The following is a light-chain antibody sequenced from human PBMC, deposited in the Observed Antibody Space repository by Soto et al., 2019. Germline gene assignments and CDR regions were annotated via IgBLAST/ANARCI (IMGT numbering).Light chain of an antibody. CDR2: SNN. Sequence: QSVLTQPPSASGTPGQRVTISCSGNSSNIGRNTVDWYQQLPGTAPKVLIYSNNQRPSGVPDRFSGSKSGTSASLAISGLQSEDEADYYCASWDDSLNGWVFGGGTKLTVL. J-gene: IGLJ3*02. CDR3: ASWDDSLNGWV. CDR1: SSNIGRNT. V-gene: IGLV1-44*01.